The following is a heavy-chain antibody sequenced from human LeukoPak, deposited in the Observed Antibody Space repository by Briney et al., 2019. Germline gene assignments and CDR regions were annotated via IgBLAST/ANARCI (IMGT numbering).Heavy chain of an antibody. CDR1: GFTFSSXX. CDR3: AKDLGGSSNKNAFDI. CDR2: XSYDGSNK. Sequence: GFTFSSXXXXXXRXXPGKXXXXXXXXSYDGSNKYYADSVKGRFTISRDNSKNTLYLQMNSLRAEDTAVYYCAKDLGGSSNKNAFDIWGQGTMVTVSS. V-gene: IGHV3-30-3*02. D-gene: IGHD1-26*01. J-gene: IGHJ3*02.